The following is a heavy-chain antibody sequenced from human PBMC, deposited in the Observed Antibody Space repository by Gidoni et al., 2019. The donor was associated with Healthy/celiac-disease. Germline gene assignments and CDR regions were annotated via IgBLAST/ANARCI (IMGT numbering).Heavy chain of an antibody. CDR1: GVSFSNDA. D-gene: IGHD3-3*01. Sequence: EVQLVESGGGLVTTGGSLRLSCAASGVSFSNDAMNWVRQAPGQGLGVVSCMSSSSSYIYYADSVKGRFTISRDNAKNSLYLQMNSLRAEDTAVYYCARAPPPNYDFWSGSWFDPWGQGTLVTVSS. J-gene: IGHJ5*02. CDR2: MSSSSSYI. CDR3: ARAPPPNYDFWSGSWFDP. V-gene: IGHV3-21*05.